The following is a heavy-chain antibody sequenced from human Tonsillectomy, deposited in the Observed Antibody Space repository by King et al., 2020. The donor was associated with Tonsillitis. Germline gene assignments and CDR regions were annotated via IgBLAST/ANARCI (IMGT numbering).Heavy chain of an antibody. V-gene: IGHV3-9*01. CDR2: ITWNSGSI. CDR3: VKGHRTGDQNLDY. CDR1: GFPFDDFA. J-gene: IGHJ4*02. Sequence: EVQLVESGGGLVQPGGSLRLSCAASGFPFDDFALHWVRQAPEKGLEWVSGITWNSGSIWYADSVKGRFTISRDRAKNSLYLQMNSLRTEDTALYYCVKGHRTGDQNLDYWGQGTLVTVSS. D-gene: IGHD7-27*01.